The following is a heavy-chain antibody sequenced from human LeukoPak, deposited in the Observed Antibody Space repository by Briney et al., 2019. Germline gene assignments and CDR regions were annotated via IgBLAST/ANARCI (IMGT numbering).Heavy chain of an antibody. CDR3: ARGYCSSTSCYVGGFGWFDP. CDR1: GYTFTSYY. Sequence: EASVTVSCKASGYTFTSYYMHWVRQAPGQGLEWMGLINPSGGSTSYAQKFQGRVTMTREMSTSTVYMELSSLRSEDTAVYYCARGYCSSTSCYVGGFGWFDPWGQGTLVTVSS. D-gene: IGHD2-2*01. J-gene: IGHJ5*02. CDR2: INPSGGST. V-gene: IGHV1-46*01.